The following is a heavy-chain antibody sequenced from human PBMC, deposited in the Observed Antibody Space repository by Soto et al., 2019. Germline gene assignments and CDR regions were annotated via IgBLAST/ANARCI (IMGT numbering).Heavy chain of an antibody. CDR1: GGAFSSYA. V-gene: IGHV1-69*06. CDR2: IIPIFGTA. J-gene: IGHJ5*02. Sequence: EASVKVSCKASGGAFSSYAISWVRQAPGQGLEWMGGIIPIFGTANYAQKFQGRVTITADKSTSTAYMELSSLRSEDTDVYYYAREILSPPGRIDPRGQGTLVTGS. D-gene: IGHD2-8*01. CDR3: AREILSPPGRIDP.